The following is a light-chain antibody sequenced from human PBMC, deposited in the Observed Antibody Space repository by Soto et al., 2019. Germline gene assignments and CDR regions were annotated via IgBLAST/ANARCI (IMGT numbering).Light chain of an antibody. CDR1: QSVVSKF. Sequence: EIVLTQSPGTLSLSPGERATLSCRASQSVVSKFFAWYQQKPGQAPRLLIYATSSRATGIPDRFSGSGSGPHFTLTISRLEPEDFAVYYCQQYGSPPMYAFGQGTKLEIK. J-gene: IGKJ2*01. CDR3: QQYGSPPMYA. CDR2: ATS. V-gene: IGKV3-20*01.